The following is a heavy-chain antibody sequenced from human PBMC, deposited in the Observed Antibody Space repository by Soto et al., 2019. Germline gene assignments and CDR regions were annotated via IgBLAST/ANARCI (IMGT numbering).Heavy chain of an antibody. CDR3: TRGGSSSGVAAAGGITGTTLFDY. J-gene: IGHJ4*02. CDR1: GFTFGDYA. CDR2: IRSKAYGGTT. D-gene: IGHD1-20*01. Sequence: GGSLRLSCTASGFTFGDYAMSWFRQAPGKGLEWVGFIRSKAYGGTTEYAASVKDRFTISRDDSKSIAYLQMNSLKTEDTAVYYCTRGGSSSGVAAAGGITGTTLFDYWGQGTLVTVSS. V-gene: IGHV3-49*03.